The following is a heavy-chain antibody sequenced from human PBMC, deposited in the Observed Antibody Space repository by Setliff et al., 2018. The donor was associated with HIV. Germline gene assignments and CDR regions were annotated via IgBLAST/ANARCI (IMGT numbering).Heavy chain of an antibody. CDR2: FDPEDDET. D-gene: IGHD3-9*01. CDR1: GYSLTELS. J-gene: IGHJ3*02. Sequence: ASVKVSCKVSGYSLTELSIHWVRQAPGEGLEWMGGFDPEDDETVYAEKFQGRVTMTEDASTDTAYMALSSLRSEDTAMYYCATSGFYDILTGPTPGVFDIWGQWTMVTVSS. CDR3: ATSGFYDILTGPTPGVFDI. V-gene: IGHV1-24*01.